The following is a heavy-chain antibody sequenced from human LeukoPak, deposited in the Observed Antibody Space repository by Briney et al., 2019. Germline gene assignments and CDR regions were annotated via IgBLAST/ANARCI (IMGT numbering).Heavy chain of an antibody. J-gene: IGHJ4*02. V-gene: IGHV3-23*01. CDR1: GFTFSSYA. CDR3: AKGHSSGWYYFDY. D-gene: IGHD6-19*01. CDR2: ISGSGGST. Sequence: GGSLRLSCAASGFTFSSYAMSWARQAPGKGLEWVSAISGSGGSTYYADSVKGRFTISRDNSKNTLYLQMNSLRAEDTAVYYCAKGHSSGWYYFDYWGQGTLVTVSS.